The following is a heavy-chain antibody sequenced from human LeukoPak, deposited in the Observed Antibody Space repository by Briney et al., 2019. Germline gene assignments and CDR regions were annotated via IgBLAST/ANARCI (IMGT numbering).Heavy chain of an antibody. D-gene: IGHD1-1*01. CDR1: GLTFSSYA. J-gene: IGHJ4*02. CDR2: ISGSGDST. CDR3: VKDEGGVQLAY. V-gene: IGHV3-23*01. Sequence: GGSLRLSCVVSGLTFSSYAMNWVRQAPGKGLEWGSAISGSGDSTYYADSVKGRFTISRDNSKNTLYLQMNSLRADDTAVYYCVKDEGGVQLAYWGQGTLVTVSS.